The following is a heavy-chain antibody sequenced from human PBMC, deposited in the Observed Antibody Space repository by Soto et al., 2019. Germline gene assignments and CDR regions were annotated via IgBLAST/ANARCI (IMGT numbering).Heavy chain of an antibody. CDR2: IYWDDDK. Sequence: SGPTLVNPTQTLTLTCNFSGFSLTNNGVGVGWIRQPPRKGLEWLGIIYWDDDKRYRPSLNNRLTITKDTSKKQVVLTMTNVDTVDTATYYCAHLHANSGYDWRYERWGHGTLVTVSS. V-gene: IGHV2-5*02. CDR3: AHLHANSGYDWRYER. D-gene: IGHD5-12*01. J-gene: IGHJ5*02. CDR1: GFSLTNNGVG.